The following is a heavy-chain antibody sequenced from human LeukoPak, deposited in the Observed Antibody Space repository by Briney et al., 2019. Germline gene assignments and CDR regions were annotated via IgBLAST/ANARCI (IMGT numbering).Heavy chain of an antibody. D-gene: IGHD2-21*02. CDR1: GDSISTDDYY. CDR2: FSASGNG. V-gene: IGHV4-61*02. CDR3: ARELTGDSGDY. Sequence: SETLSLTCTVSGDSISTDDYYWSWIRQPAGTGLEWIGRFSASGNGNYNPSLKSRLTMSVDTSKNQFSLKLNSVTAADTALYFCARELTGDSGDYWGQGTLVTVSS. J-gene: IGHJ4*02.